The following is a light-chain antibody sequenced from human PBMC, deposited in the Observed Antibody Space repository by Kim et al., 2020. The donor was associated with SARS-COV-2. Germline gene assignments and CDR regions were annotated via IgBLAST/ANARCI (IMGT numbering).Light chain of an antibody. CDR3: QQYNNWPPLT. V-gene: IGKV3-15*01. CDR2: GAS. Sequence: EIEMTQSPATLSVSPGERATLSCRASQSVSSDLAWYQQKPGQAPRLLISGASTRATGIPARFNGSGSGTEFTLTISSLQSEDFAVYYCQQYNNWPPLTFGQGTRLEIK. CDR1: QSVSSD. J-gene: IGKJ5*01.